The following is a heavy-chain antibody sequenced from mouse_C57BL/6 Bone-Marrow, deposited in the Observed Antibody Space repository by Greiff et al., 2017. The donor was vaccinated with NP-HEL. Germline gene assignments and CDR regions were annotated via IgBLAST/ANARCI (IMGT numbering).Heavy chain of an antibody. CDR1: GFSLSTSGMG. Sequence: QVTLKESGPGILQSSQTLSLTCSFSGFSLSTSGMGVSWIRQPSGKGLEWLAHIYWDDDKRYNPSLKSRLTISKDTSRNQVFLKITSVDTADTATYYCARRDYYGSSYAGFAYWGQGTLVTVSA. D-gene: IGHD1-1*01. CDR3: ARRDYYGSSYAGFAY. CDR2: IYWDDDK. J-gene: IGHJ3*01. V-gene: IGHV8-12*01.